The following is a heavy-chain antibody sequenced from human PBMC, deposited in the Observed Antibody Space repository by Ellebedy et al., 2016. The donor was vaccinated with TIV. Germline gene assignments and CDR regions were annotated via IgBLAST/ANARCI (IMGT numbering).Heavy chain of an antibody. Sequence: GGSLRLSXAASGFTFSSYGMHWVRQAPGKGLEWVAVIWYDGSNKYYADSVKGRFTISRDNSKNTLYLQMNSLRAEDTAVYYCARELVTRAFDIWGQGTMVTVSS. V-gene: IGHV3-30*19. CDR2: IWYDGSNK. J-gene: IGHJ3*02. D-gene: IGHD5-18*01. CDR3: ARELVTRAFDI. CDR1: GFTFSSYG.